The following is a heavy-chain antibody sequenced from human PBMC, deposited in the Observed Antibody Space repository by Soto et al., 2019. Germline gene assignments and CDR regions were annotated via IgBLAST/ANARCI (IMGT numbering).Heavy chain of an antibody. V-gene: IGHV4-31*03. CDR1: GGSISSGGYY. Sequence: KTSETLSLTCTVSGGSISSGGYYWSWIRQHPGKGLEWIGYIYYSGSTYYNPSLKSRVTISVDTSKNQFSLKLSSVTAADTAVYYCARTRTGITIFGVVSYNWFDPWGQGTLVTVSS. J-gene: IGHJ5*02. D-gene: IGHD3-3*01. CDR3: ARTRTGITIFGVVSYNWFDP. CDR2: IYYSGST.